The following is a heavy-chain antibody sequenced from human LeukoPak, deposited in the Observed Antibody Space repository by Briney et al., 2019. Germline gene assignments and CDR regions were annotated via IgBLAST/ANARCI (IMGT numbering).Heavy chain of an antibody. CDR3: ARDSVSGYDY. J-gene: IGHJ4*02. CDR1: GFTFSSYS. V-gene: IGHV3-21*01. CDR2: ISSSSSYI. Sequence: GGSLRLSCAASGFTFSSYSMNWVRQAPGKGLEWVSSISSSSSYIYYADSVKGRFTISSDNAKNSLYLQMNSLRAEDTAVYYCARDSVSGYDYWGQGTLVTVSS. D-gene: IGHD1-14*01.